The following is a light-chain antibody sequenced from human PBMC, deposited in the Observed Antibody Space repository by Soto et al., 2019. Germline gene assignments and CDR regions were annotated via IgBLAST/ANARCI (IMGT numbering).Light chain of an antibody. V-gene: IGKV3-15*01. Sequence: TQSPPTLTVSPGESATLSCRASQGIKNALAWYQQKPGQSPRLLIFDASTRATGVPARFSGRGSGTEFTLTITSLQSEDFAVYYCQQYDNWPWTFGQGAKVEVK. CDR1: QGIKNA. CDR3: QQYDNWPWT. J-gene: IGKJ1*01. CDR2: DAS.